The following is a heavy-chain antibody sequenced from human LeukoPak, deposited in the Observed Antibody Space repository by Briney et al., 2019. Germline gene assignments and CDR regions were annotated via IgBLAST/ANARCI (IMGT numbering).Heavy chain of an antibody. V-gene: IGHV3-30*02. Sequence: GGSLRLSCAASGFTFSGYGMHWVRQAPGKGLEWVAFIRYDGSNEYYADSVKGRFTISRDNSKNTLFLQMNSLRSEDTAVYYCARGVRKIVVVPAAEVSYYMDVWGKGTTVTVSS. CDR2: IRYDGSNE. CDR3: ARGVRKIVVVPAAEVSYYMDV. CDR1: GFTFSGYG. D-gene: IGHD2-2*01. J-gene: IGHJ6*03.